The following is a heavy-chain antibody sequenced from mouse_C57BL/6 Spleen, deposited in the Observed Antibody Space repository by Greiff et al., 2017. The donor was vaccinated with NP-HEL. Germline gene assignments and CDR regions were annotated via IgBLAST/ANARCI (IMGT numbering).Heavy chain of an antibody. CDR1: GYTFTSYW. D-gene: IGHD1-1*01. Sequence: QVHVKQPGAELVKPGASVKLSCKASGYTFTSYWMHWVKQRPGQGLEWIGMIHPNSGSTNYNEKFKSKATLTVDKSSSTAYMQLSSLTSEDSAVYYCARSYYGSTFDYWGQGTTLTVSS. V-gene: IGHV1-64*01. CDR3: ARSYYGSTFDY. J-gene: IGHJ2*01. CDR2: IHPNSGST.